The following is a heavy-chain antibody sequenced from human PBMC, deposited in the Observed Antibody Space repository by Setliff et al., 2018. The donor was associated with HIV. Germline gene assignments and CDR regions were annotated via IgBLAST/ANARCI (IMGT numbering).Heavy chain of an antibody. CDR2: ISSNIIYI. J-gene: IGHJ5*02. CDR3: ARTSTTTGTTLNWFDP. V-gene: IGHV3-21*01. D-gene: IGHD1-1*01. CDR1: GFTLSTYT. Sequence: PGGSLRLSCAASGFTLSTYTMNWVRQAPGKGLEWISSISSNIIYIYYADSVRGRFTISRDNAKHSLYLQMNSLRVEDTAVYYCARTSTTTGTTLNWFDPWGQGTLVTVSS.